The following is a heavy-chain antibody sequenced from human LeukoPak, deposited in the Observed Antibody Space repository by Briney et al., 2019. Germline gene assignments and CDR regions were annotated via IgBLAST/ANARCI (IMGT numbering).Heavy chain of an antibody. CDR3: ARSYDSSGYYYDP. CDR1: GGSISSYY. V-gene: IGHV4-4*07. D-gene: IGHD3-22*01. J-gene: IGHJ5*02. Sequence: SETLSLTSTVSGGSISSYYWSWIRQPAGKGLEWIGRIYTSGSTNYNPSLKSRVTISVDKSKNQFSLKLSSVTAADTAVYYCARSYDSSGYYYDPWGQGTLVTVSS. CDR2: IYTSGST.